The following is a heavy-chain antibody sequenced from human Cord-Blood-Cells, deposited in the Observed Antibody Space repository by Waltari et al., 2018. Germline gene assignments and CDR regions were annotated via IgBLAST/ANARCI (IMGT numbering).Heavy chain of an antibody. CDR3: AITGYSSSWYAFDI. D-gene: IGHD6-13*01. CDR2: INPNSGGT. J-gene: IGHJ3*02. Sequence: AQLVQSGAAVKKPGAAVTLSCKASGYTLTGYSMHCVRPAPGQGLEGMGRINPNSGGTNYAQKVQGRVTMTRDTSISTAYMELSRLRSDDTAVYYCAITGYSSSWYAFDIWGQGTMVTVSS. V-gene: IGHV1-2*06. CDR1: GYTLTGYS.